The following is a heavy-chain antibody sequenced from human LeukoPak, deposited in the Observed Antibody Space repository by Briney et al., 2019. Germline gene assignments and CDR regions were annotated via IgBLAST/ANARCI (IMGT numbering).Heavy chain of an antibody. Sequence: GRSLRLSCATSGVILSPYWMSWVRQAPGKGLEWVANIKQDGSEKNYLDSVKGRFTISRDNANNLVFLQMNNLRVEDTALYFCTRIFHSASWFFDLWGRGTLVTVSS. CDR3: TRIFHSASWFFDL. V-gene: IGHV3-7*01. J-gene: IGHJ2*01. CDR2: IKQDGSEK. D-gene: IGHD4/OR15-4a*01. CDR1: GVILSPYW.